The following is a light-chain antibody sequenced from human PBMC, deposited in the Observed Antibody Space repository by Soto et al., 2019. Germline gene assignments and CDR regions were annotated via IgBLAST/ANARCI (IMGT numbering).Light chain of an antibody. CDR2: EVS. CDR1: DNDVGRYDY. CDR3: MSYVGGNSVA. Sequence: QSALTQPPSASGSPGMSVTLSCSGTDNDVGRYDYVSWYQQHPGKAPKLLIYEVSKWPSGVPDRFSASKSGNTASLTVSGLQGEDEADYYCMSYVGGNSVAFGGGTQLTVL. J-gene: IGLJ2*01. V-gene: IGLV2-8*01.